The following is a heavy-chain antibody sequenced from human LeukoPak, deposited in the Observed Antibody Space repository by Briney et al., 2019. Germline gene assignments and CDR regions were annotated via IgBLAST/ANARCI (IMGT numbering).Heavy chain of an antibody. CDR1: GLTFRNYG. V-gene: IGHV3-33*01. CDR3: ASWRGSGNYGGYFDY. J-gene: IGHJ4*02. D-gene: IGHD3-10*01. CDR2: IWYDGSNK. Sequence: GGSLRLSCVVSGLTFRNYGMYWVRQAPGKGLEWVALIWYDGSNKYYADSVKGRFTISRDNPKNTLYLQMNSLRAEDTAVYYCASWRGSGNYGGYFDYWSQGILVTVSS.